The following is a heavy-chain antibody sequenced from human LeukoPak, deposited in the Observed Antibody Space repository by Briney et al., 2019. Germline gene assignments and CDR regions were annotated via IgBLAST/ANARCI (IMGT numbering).Heavy chain of an antibody. V-gene: IGHV3-48*04. D-gene: IGHD5-12*01. J-gene: IGHJ4*01. CDR1: GFNFIDYS. Sequence: SGGSLRLSCAASGFNFIDYSMNWVRQAPGKGLEWISYIGISSGNTKYADSVKGRFTISRDNARNSLYLQMNSLRVEDTALYYCARDYRYAFDNWGHGTLVTVSS. CDR2: IGISSGNT. CDR3: ARDYRYAFDN.